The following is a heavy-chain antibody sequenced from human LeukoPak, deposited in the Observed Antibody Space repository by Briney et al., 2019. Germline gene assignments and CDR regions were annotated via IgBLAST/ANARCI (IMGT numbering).Heavy chain of an antibody. CDR2: INPNSGGT. D-gene: IGHD2-2*01. V-gene: IGHV1-2*06. CDR1: GYTFTGYY. J-gene: IGHJ3*02. CDR3: ARDRRYCSSTSCYAFNI. Sequence: ASVKVSCEAPGYTFTGYYMHWVRQAPGQGLEWMGRINPNSGGTNYAQKFQGRVTMTRDTSISTAYMELSRLRSDDTAVYYCARDRRYCSSTSCYAFNIWDQGTMVTVSS.